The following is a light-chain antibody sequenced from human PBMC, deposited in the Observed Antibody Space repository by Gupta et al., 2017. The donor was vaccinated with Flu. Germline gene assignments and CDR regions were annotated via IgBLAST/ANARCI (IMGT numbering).Light chain of an antibody. CDR1: QSIGSR. J-gene: IGKJ4*01. V-gene: IGKV6D-21*02. CDR3: QQSSSLPIT. CDR2: YAS. Sequence: IVLTQSPDFQSVTPKEKVTITCRASQSIGSRLHRHQHKPEQSVKLLIKYASQASSRLPSRISSSASATDITLTIKMRAAEDAAAYYCQQSSSLPITFGRGTKVEIK.